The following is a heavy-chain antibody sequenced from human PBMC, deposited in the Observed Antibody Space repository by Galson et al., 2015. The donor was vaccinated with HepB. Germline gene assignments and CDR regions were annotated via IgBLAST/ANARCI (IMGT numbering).Heavy chain of an antibody. J-gene: IGHJ4*02. D-gene: IGHD6-6*01. V-gene: IGHV3-23*01. CDR3: TRSGSCSNGYFDY. CDR1: GFTFSSYA. CDR2: ISGSGHRT. Sequence: LRLSCAASGFTFSSYAMSWVRQAPGKGLEWVSTISGSGHRTYYADSVKGQFTISRDNSKNTLYLQMNSLRAEDTALYYCTRSGSCSNGYFDYWGQGTLVTVSS.